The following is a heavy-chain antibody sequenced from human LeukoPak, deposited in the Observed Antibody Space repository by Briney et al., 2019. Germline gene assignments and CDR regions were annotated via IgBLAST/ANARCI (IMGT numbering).Heavy chain of an antibody. Sequence: GGSLRLSCAASGLSFSSFAMSWVRQGPARGLEWVSSIRGNGETFYGDSVKGRFTLSSDSSRNTVYFQLNNLRVEDTAIYCCAKASWVSSTDAVRWGQGTLVTVSS. D-gene: IGHD3-16*01. V-gene: IGHV3-23*01. CDR2: IRGNGET. CDR3: AKASWVSSTDAVR. J-gene: IGHJ4*02. CDR1: GLSFSSFA.